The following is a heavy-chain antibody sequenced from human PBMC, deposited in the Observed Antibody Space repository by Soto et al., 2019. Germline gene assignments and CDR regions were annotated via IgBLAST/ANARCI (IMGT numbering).Heavy chain of an antibody. CDR1: GFVFSDYY. Sequence: SLRLSCAASGFVFSDYYMSWIRQAPGKGLEWVSDISASGSTIYYADSVKGRFTFSRDNAKNSLYLEMHSLRAEDTAIYYCARGENYYETSGYYYTISYYGMEVWGQGTTVTVSS. J-gene: IGHJ6*02. CDR2: ISASGSTI. D-gene: IGHD3-22*01. CDR3: ARGENYYETSGYYYTISYYGMEV. V-gene: IGHV3-11*01.